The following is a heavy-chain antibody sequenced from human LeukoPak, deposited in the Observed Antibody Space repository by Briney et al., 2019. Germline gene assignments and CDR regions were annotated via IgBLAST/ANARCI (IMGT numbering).Heavy chain of an antibody. D-gene: IGHD3-22*01. J-gene: IGHJ4*02. CDR3: AKVPTYYYDSSGYFLPGEKYYFDY. CDR1: GFTFSSYA. Sequence: PGGSLRLSCAASGFTFSSYAMSWVRQAPGKGLEWVSAISGSGGSTYYADSVKGRFTISRDNSKNTLYLQMNSLRAEDTAVYYCAKVPTYYYDSSGYFLPGEKYYFDYWGQGTLVTVSS. V-gene: IGHV3-23*01. CDR2: ISGSGGST.